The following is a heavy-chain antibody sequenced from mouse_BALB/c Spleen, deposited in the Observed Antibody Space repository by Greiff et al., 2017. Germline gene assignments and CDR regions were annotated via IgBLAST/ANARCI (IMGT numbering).Heavy chain of an antibody. CDR1: GFTFSSYT. CDR3: ASDPFAY. V-gene: IGHV5-12-2*01. CDR2: ISNGGGST. J-gene: IGHJ3*01. Sequence: DVKLVESGGGLVQPGGSLKLSCAASGFTFSSYTMSWVRQTPEKRLEWVAYISNGGGSTYYPDTVKGRFTISRDNAKNTLYLQMNSLKSEDTAMYYCASDPFAYWGQGTLVTVSA.